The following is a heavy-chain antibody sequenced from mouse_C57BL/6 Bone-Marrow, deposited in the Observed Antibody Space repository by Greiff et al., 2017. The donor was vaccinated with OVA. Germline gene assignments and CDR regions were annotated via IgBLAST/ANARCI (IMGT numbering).Heavy chain of an antibody. CDR1: GFSLTSYG. D-gene: IGHD1-1*01. J-gene: IGHJ4*01. V-gene: IGHV2-2*01. Sequence: VQLVESGPGLVQPSQSLSITCTVSGFSLTSYGVHWVRQSPGKGLEWLGVIWSGGSTDYNAAFISRLSISKDNSKSQVFFKMNSLQADDTAIYYCARKTTVVPFYAMDYWGQGTSVTVSS. CDR2: IWSGGST. CDR3: ARKTTVVPFYAMDY.